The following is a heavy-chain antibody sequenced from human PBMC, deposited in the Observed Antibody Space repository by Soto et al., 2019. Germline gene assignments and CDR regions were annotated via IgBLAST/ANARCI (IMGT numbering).Heavy chain of an antibody. CDR2: ISGGGISA. V-gene: IGHV3-23*01. Sequence: EVQLLESGGGLEQPGGSLRLSCAASGFMFSNFAMSWVRQAPGKGLEWVSSISGGGISAIYADSAKGRFTISRDNSKNTLYLQMNNLRAEDTALYYCAKLKVVGTNCVHFDYWGQGTLVTVSS. D-gene: IGHD1-1*01. J-gene: IGHJ4*02. CDR3: AKLKVVGTNCVHFDY. CDR1: GFMFSNFA.